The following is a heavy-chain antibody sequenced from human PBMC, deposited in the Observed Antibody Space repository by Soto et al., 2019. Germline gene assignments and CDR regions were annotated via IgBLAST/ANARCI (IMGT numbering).Heavy chain of an antibody. D-gene: IGHD6-25*01. Sequence: QITLKESGPTLVKPTQTLTLTCTFSGFSLTTTGLGVGWIRQPPGKTLEWLASIYWYDFQRYSPSLKSRLTITKYTSKNQVVLTMTNMDPADTATYYCAHRPDGSHFDYWGQVILVTVSS. J-gene: IGHJ4*02. V-gene: IGHV2-5*01. CDR2: IYWYDFQ. CDR1: GFSLTTTGLG. CDR3: AHRPDGSHFDY.